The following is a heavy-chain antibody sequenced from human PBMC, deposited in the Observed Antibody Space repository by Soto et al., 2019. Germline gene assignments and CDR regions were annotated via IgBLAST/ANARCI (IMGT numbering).Heavy chain of an antibody. CDR1: GYTLTSYG. J-gene: IGHJ4*02. CDR3: ARASGRSYSYGSFDY. Sequence: QVQLVQCGAEVKKPGASVKVSCKASGYTLTSYGISWVRQAPGQGLEWMGRISAYNGNTNYAQKLQGRVTMTTDTSTSTAYMELRSLRSDDTAVYYCARASGRSYSYGSFDYWGQGTLVTVSS. V-gene: IGHV1-18*01. D-gene: IGHD5-18*01. CDR2: ISAYNGNT.